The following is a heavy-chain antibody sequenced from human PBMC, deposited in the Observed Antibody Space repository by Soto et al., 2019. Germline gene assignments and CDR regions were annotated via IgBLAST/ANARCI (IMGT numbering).Heavy chain of an antibody. D-gene: IGHD3-16*02. CDR1: GGSFSGYY. CDR2: INHSGST. J-gene: IGHJ4*02. V-gene: IGHV4-34*01. CDR3: ARGADYVWGSYRSKVFRLDY. Sequence: QVQLQQWGAGLLKPSETLSLTCDVYGGSFSGYYWSWIRQPPGKGLEWIGEINHSGSTNYNPSLKSRVTISVDTSKNQFSLKLSSVTAADTAVYYCARGADYVWGSYRSKVFRLDYWGQGTLVTVSS.